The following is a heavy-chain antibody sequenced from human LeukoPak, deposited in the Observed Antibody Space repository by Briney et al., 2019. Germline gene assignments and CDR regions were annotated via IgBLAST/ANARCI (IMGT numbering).Heavy chain of an antibody. CDR3: AKTDYGDYFGYYYYYMDV. CDR1: GGSISSSSYY. D-gene: IGHD4-17*01. Sequence: PSETLSLTCTVSGGSISSSSYYWGWIRQPPGKGLEWIGSIYYSGSTYYNPSLKSRVTISVDTSKNQFSLKLSSVTAADTAVYCCAKTDYGDYFGYYYYYMDVWGKGTTVTVSS. J-gene: IGHJ6*03. CDR2: IYYSGST. V-gene: IGHV4-39*01.